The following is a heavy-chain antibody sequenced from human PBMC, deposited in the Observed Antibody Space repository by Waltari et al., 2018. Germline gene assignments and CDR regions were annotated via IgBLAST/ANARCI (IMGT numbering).Heavy chain of an antibody. CDR3: ARDLEHYYDSSGTSPAFDI. CDR1: GGSISSSSYY. Sequence: QLQLQESGPGLVKPSETLSLTCTVSGGSISSSSYYWGWIRQTPGKGLEWIGSIYYSGSTYYNPSLKSRVTISVDTSKNQFSLKLSSVTAADTAVYYCARDLEHYYDSSGTSPAFDIWGQGTMVTVSS. CDR2: IYYSGST. D-gene: IGHD3-22*01. V-gene: IGHV4-39*07. J-gene: IGHJ3*02.